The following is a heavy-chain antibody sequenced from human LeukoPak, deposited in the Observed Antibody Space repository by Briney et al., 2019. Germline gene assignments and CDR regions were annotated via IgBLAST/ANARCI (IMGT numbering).Heavy chain of an antibody. Sequence: GASVKVSCKASGGTLSDYAIHWVRQAPGQGLEWMGGIFPISGPTNYARKFQGTVTITADESTNTAYMELSSLRSEDTAVYYCARDWGDGYNYYFDYWGQGTLVTVSS. D-gene: IGHD5-24*01. CDR3: ARDWGDGYNYYFDY. J-gene: IGHJ4*02. CDR2: IFPISGPT. CDR1: GGTLSDYA. V-gene: IGHV1-69*13.